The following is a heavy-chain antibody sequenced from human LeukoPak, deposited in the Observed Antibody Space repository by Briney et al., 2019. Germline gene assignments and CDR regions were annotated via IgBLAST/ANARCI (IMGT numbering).Heavy chain of an antibody. CDR1: GYTFTGYY. Sequence: WASVKVSCKASGYTFTGYYMHWVRQAPGQGLEWMGWINPNSGGTNYAQKFQGRVTMTRDTSISTAYMELSRLRSDDTAVYYCARGSYDILTGSLEVVDYWGQGTLVTVSS. D-gene: IGHD3-9*01. CDR3: ARGSYDILTGSLEVVDY. CDR2: INPNSGGT. V-gene: IGHV1-2*02. J-gene: IGHJ4*02.